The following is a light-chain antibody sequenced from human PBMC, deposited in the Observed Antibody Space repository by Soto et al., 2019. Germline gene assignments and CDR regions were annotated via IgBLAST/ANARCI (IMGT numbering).Light chain of an antibody. CDR2: GHR. V-gene: IGLV1-40*01. J-gene: IGLJ1*01. CDR3: QLYDSRLSGSYV. CDR1: NSNIGAGYD. Sequence: QSVLTQPPSVSGAPGQRVTISCTGNNSNIGAGYDIHWYQQLPGTAPKLLIYGHRNRPSGVPDRFSGSKSGTSASLAISGLQAEDEADYFCQLYDSRLSGSYVFGTGTKVTVL.